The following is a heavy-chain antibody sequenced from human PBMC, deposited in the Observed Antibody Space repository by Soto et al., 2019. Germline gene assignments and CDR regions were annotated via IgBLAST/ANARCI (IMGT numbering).Heavy chain of an antibody. CDR3: GRGDYVFDY. J-gene: IGHJ4*02. Sequence: QITLKESGPTLVKPTQTLTLTCTFSGFSLSTSGVGVGWIRQPPGKALEWLALIYWDDDKRYSPSLKSRLTITKDTSKTKVVLTMTNMDPVDTATYYCGRGDYVFDYWGQGTLVTVSS. D-gene: IGHD4-17*01. CDR2: IYWDDDK. CDR1: GFSLSTSGVG. V-gene: IGHV2-5*02.